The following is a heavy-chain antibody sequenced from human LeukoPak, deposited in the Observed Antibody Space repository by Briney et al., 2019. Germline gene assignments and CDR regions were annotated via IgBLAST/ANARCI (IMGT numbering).Heavy chain of an antibody. CDR3: ARLDLHYYYFDY. D-gene: IGHD2-2*03. J-gene: IGHJ4*02. V-gene: IGHV1-2*02. CDR2: INPDSGGT. Sequence: GASVKVSCKASGYTFIGYYIHWVRQAPGQGLEWMGWINPDSGGTNYAQKFQGRVTMTRDTSISTAYMELSRLRSDDTAVYYCARLDLHYYYFDYWGPGTLVTVSS. CDR1: GYTFIGYY.